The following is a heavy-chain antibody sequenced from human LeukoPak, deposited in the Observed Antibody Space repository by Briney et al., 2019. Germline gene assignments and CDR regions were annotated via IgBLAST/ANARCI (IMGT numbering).Heavy chain of an antibody. Sequence: SVKLSCTASGGTFSSYAISWVRQAPGQGLEWRGGIIPIFGTANYAQKFQGRVTITADESTSTAYMELSSLRSEDAAVYYCARGGVVVPAALTLDYWGQGTLVTVSS. V-gene: IGHV1-69*13. CDR3: ARGGVVVPAALTLDY. CDR1: GGTFSSYA. J-gene: IGHJ4*02. D-gene: IGHD2-2*01. CDR2: IIPIFGTA.